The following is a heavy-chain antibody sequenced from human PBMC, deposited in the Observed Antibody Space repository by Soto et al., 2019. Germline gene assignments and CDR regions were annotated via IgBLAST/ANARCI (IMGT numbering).Heavy chain of an antibody. V-gene: IGHV1-46*01. Sequence: ASVKVSCKASGYTFTGYYMHWVRQAPGQGLEWMGIINPSGGSTSYAQKFQGRVTMTRDTSTSTVYMELSSLRSEDMAVYYCARDGYYDSSGYYFHPDYWGQGTLVTVSS. D-gene: IGHD3-22*01. CDR1: GYTFTGYY. CDR2: INPSGGST. J-gene: IGHJ4*02. CDR3: ARDGYYDSSGYYFHPDY.